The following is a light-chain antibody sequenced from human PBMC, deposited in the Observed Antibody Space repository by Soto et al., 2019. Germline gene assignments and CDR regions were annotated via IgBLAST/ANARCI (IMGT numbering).Light chain of an antibody. CDR1: NIGIRS. Sequence: ELTQPPSVSVAPGQTARIPCGGDNIGIRSVHWYQQKPGQAPVVVVYDDNDRPSGIPERFSGSNSGNTATLTINRVEAGDEADYYCQVWDSSSDNNVFGTGTKATV. CDR2: DDN. V-gene: IGLV3-21*02. CDR3: QVWDSSSDNNV. J-gene: IGLJ1*01.